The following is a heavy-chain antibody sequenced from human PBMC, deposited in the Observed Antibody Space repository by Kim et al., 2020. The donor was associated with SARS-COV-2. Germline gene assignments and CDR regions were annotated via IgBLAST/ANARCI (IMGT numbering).Heavy chain of an antibody. D-gene: IGHD4-17*01. V-gene: IGHV3-30*07. Sequence: KGRFTISRDNSKNTLYLQMNSLRAEDTAVYYCASDSTQGDRYYYYYGMDVWGQGTTVTVSS. CDR3: ASDSTQGDRYYYYYGMDV. J-gene: IGHJ6*02.